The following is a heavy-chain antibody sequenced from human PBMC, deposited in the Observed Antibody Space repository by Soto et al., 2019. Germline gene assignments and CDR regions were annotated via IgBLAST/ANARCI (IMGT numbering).Heavy chain of an antibody. V-gene: IGHV1-69*12. CDR1: GGTFSSYA. J-gene: IGHJ6*02. CDR2: IIPIFGTA. Sequence: QVQLVQSGAEVKKPGSSVKVSCKASGGTFSSYAISWVRQAPGQGLEWMGGIIPIFGTANYAQKFQGRVTITADESTSTAYMELSSLRSEDTAVYYCARAGGSSGYYYHYGMDVWGQGTTVTVSS. CDR3: ARAGGSSGYYYHYGMDV. D-gene: IGHD3-22*01.